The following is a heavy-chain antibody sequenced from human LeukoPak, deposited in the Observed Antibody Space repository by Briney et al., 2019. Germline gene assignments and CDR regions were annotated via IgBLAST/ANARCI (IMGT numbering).Heavy chain of an antibody. Sequence: SQTLSLTCTVSGGSISSGGYYWSWIRQHPGTGLEWIGYIYYSGSTYYNPSLKSRVTISVDTSKNQFSLKLSSVTAADTAVYYCARLHYYDSSGYYPDLDYWGQGTLVTVSS. CDR2: IYYSGST. V-gene: IGHV4-31*03. CDR1: GGSISSGGYY. CDR3: ARLHYYDSSGYYPDLDY. D-gene: IGHD3-22*01. J-gene: IGHJ4*02.